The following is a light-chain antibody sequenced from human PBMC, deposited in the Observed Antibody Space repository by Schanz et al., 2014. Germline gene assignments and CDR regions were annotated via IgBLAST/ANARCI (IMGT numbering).Light chain of an antibody. CDR2: GAS. J-gene: IGKJ1*01. V-gene: IGKV3-15*01. CDR3: HQYNNWPRT. CDR1: QSVSSN. Sequence: EILLTQSPATLSLSPGERATLSCGASQSVSSNLAWYQQKPGQAPRLLIYGASTRATGIPARFSGSGSGTEFTLTISSLQSEDFAVYYCHQYNNWPRTFGQGTKVEIK.